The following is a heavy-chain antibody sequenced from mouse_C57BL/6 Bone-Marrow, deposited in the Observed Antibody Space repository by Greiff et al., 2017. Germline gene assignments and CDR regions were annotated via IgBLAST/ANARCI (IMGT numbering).Heavy chain of an antibody. D-gene: IGHD2-3*01. CDR3: TRRDGYNWYFDV. V-gene: IGHV5-6*02. J-gene: IGHJ1*01. CDR2: ISSGGSYT. CDR1: GFTFSTYG. Sequence: EVMLVESGGDLVKPGGSLKLSCAASGFTFSTYGMSWVRQTPDKRLGWVATISSGGSYTYYPDSVEGRFTISRDNAKNTLYLQMSSLKSEDTSMYYCTRRDGYNWYFDVWGAGTTVTVSS.